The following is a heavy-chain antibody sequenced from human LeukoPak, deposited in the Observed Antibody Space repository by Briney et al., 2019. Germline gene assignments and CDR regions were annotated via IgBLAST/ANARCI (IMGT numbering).Heavy chain of an antibody. CDR1: GGSFSGYY. J-gene: IGHJ4*02. Sequence: SETLSLTCAVYGGSFSGYYWSWIRQPPGKGLEWIGEINHSGSTNYNPSLKSRVTISVDTSKNQFSPKLSSVTAADTAVYYCARVAGASLDWGQGALVTVSS. CDR3: ARVAGASLD. D-gene: IGHD1-26*01. V-gene: IGHV4-34*01. CDR2: INHSGST.